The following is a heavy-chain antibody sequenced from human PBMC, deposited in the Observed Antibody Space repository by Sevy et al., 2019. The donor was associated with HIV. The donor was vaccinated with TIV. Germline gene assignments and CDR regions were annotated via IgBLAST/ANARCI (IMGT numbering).Heavy chain of an antibody. CDR3: ARDYVVLARYYYYYMDV. CDR1: GFIFSNYG. D-gene: IGHD3-10*02. V-gene: IGHV3-33*01. J-gene: IGHJ6*03. Sequence: GGSLRLSCAASGFIFSNYGMHWVRQAPGKGLEWVADIRYDGGNEYYADSVKGRFTISRDNSKNTLYLQMNSRGAEDTAVYYCARDYVVLARYYYYYMDVWGKGTTVTVSS. CDR2: IRYDGGNE.